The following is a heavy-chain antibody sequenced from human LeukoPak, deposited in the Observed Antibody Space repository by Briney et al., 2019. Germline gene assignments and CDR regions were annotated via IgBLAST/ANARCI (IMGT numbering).Heavy chain of an antibody. Sequence: PGGSLRLACAPAGFTFSSYCMSWVRQAPGKGLGWVSIVSGSGGSTYYADFVKGLFTISRDNSKNPLYLQMKSLRVEDTAVYYCAKDRTRDGDYGTPFDYWGQGPLVTVSS. D-gene: IGHD4-17*01. V-gene: IGHV3-23*01. CDR2: VSGSGGST. CDR1: GFTFSSYC. CDR3: AKDRTRDGDYGTPFDY. J-gene: IGHJ4*02.